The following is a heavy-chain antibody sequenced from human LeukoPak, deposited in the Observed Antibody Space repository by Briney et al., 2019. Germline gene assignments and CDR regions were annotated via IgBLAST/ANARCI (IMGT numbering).Heavy chain of an antibody. J-gene: IGHJ4*02. Sequence: GASVKVSCKASGYTFTKYYMHWVRQAPGQVLEWMGMISPSGGSTSYPQKFQDRVTLTRDTSTSTVYMELSSLRSEDTALYFCARDGVAGTYYFDFWGQGTLVTVFS. CDR1: GYTFTKYY. V-gene: IGHV1-46*01. CDR2: ISPSGGST. CDR3: ARDGVAGTYYFDF. D-gene: IGHD6-19*01.